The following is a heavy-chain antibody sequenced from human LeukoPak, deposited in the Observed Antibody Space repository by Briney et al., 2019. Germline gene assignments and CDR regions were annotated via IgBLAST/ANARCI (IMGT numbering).Heavy chain of an antibody. Sequence: GGSLRLSCAASGFTFSSYSMNWVRQAPGKGLEWVSSISSSSSYIYYAASVKGRFTISSDNAKNSLYLQMNSLRAEDTAVYYCANYYDSSGLRYWGQGTLVTVSS. CDR2: ISSSSSYI. J-gene: IGHJ4*02. CDR3: ANYYDSSGLRY. V-gene: IGHV3-21*01. CDR1: GFTFSSYS. D-gene: IGHD3-22*01.